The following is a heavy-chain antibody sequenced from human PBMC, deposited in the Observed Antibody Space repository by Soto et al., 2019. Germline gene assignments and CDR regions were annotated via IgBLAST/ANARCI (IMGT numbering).Heavy chain of an antibody. CDR2: IYYSGST. CDR3: ARGGNCISTSCYSGNWFDP. CDR1: GGSISSCY. Sequence: SETLSLTCTVSGGSISSCYWSWIRQPPGKGLEWIGYIYYSGSTNYNPSLKSRVTISVDTSKNQFSLKLSSVTAADTAVYYCARGGNCISTSCYSGNWFDPWGQGTLVTVSS. D-gene: IGHD2-2*01. J-gene: IGHJ5*02. V-gene: IGHV4-59*12.